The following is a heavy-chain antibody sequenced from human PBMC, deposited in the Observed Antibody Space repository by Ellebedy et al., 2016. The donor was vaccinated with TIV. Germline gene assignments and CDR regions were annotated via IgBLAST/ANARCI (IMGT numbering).Heavy chain of an antibody. CDR1: GLTFSSYS. CDR3: ARELIAAAGINWFDP. J-gene: IGHJ5*02. D-gene: IGHD6-13*01. V-gene: IGHV3-23*01. Sequence: GESLKISCAASGLTFSSYSMNWVRQAPGEGLEWVAIVVGSGGSAYYADSVKGRFTISRDNPKNTLYIQMNSLRAEDTAVYYCARELIAAAGINWFDPWGQGTLVTVSS. CDR2: VVGSGGSA.